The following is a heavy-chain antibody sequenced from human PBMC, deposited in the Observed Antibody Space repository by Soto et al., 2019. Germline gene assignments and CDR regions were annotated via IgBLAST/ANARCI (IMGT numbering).Heavy chain of an antibody. CDR1: GFTFSDLA. D-gene: IGHD6-19*01. CDR2: VSHDGRNT. Sequence: GGSLRLSCAASGFTFSDLAMHRVRQAPGKGLEWVAVVSHDGRNTHYADSVKGRFTISRDSSKNTVSLEMTSLRAEDTAVYYCAKGGRQWLVTSDFNYWGQGALVTVSS. V-gene: IGHV3-30*18. J-gene: IGHJ4*02. CDR3: AKGGRQWLVTSDFNY.